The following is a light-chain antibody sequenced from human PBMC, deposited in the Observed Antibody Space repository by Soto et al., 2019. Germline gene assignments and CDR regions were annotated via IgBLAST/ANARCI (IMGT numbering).Light chain of an antibody. CDR3: QQRFDWPKIT. CDR1: QSVSRW. J-gene: IGKJ5*01. V-gene: IGKV1-5*01. CDR2: DAS. Sequence: DIQITQSPSTLSASVGDRVTITCRATQSVSRWLAWYQQKPGRAPKLLIYDASTLESGVPSRFSGGGSGTQFTLTISSLQPEDFGVFYCQQRFDWPKITFGQGTRLEIK.